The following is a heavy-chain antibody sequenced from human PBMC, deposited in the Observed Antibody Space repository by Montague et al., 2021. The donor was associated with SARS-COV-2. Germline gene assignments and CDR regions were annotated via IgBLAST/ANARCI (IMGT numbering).Heavy chain of an antibody. V-gene: IGHV3-23*03. CDR2: IYSGGSST. CDR3: AKDPHYDFWSGYYFDY. Sequence: SLRLSCAASGFTFSSYAMSWVRQAPGKGLEWVSVIYSGGSSTYYADSVKGRITISRDNSKNTLYLQMNSLRAEDTAVYYCAKDPHYDFWSGYYFDYWGQGTLVTVSS. D-gene: IGHD3-3*01. CDR1: GFTFSSYA. J-gene: IGHJ4*02.